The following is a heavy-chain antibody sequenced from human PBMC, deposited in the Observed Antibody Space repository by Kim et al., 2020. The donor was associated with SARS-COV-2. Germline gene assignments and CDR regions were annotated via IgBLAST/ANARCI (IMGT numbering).Heavy chain of an antibody. J-gene: IGHJ2*01. Sequence: GGSLRLSCAASGFTFSNYAMAWVRQAPGKGHDWVSVISDNGVYTYYADSVKDRFTISRDNSKNTLYLQMNRLRADDTAVYYCARKRPGASQRYFDLRGRGTLVTVSS. D-gene: IGHD1-26*01. CDR2: ISDNGVYT. CDR3: ARKRPGASQRYFDL. V-gene: IGHV3-23*01. CDR1: GFTFSNYA.